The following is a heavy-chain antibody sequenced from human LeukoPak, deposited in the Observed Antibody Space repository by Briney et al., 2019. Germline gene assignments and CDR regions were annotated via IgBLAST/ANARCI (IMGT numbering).Heavy chain of an antibody. J-gene: IGHJ3*02. CDR3: ARGETVRGHSDAFDI. CDR1: GYTFTGYY. D-gene: IGHD4-17*01. CDR2: INPNSGGT. Sequence: GASVKLSCKASGYTFTGYYMHWVRQAPGQALEWMGWINPNSGGTNYAQKFHVRVTITRETSISTAYMELSRLRSDDTAVYYCARGETVRGHSDAFDIWGQGTMVTVSS. V-gene: IGHV1-2*02.